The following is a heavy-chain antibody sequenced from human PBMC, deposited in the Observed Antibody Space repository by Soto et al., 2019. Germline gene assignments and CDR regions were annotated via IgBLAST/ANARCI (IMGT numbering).Heavy chain of an antibody. CDR1: GFTFTGHY. D-gene: IGHD3-22*01. Sequence: GASVKVSCKASGFTFTGHYIHWVRQAPGQGLEWMGGIIPIFGTANYAQKFQGSVTITADESTSTAYMELSSLRSEDTAVYYCASLKGDSSGYYYYWGQGTLVTVSS. CDR2: IIPIFGTA. V-gene: IGHV1-69*13. CDR3: ASLKGDSSGYYYY. J-gene: IGHJ4*02.